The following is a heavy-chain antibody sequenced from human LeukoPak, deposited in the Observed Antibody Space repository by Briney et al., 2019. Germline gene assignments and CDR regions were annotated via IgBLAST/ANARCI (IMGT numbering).Heavy chain of an antibody. CDR1: GGSISSSSYY. V-gene: IGHV4-39*07. CDR3: ARDPTSLWFGEKSEDY. Sequence: PSETLSLTCTVSGGSISSSSYYWGWIRQPPGKGLEWIGSIYYSGSTYYNPSLKSRVTISVDTSKNQFSLKLSSVTAADTAVYYCARDPTSLWFGEKSEDYWGQGTLVTVSS. J-gene: IGHJ4*02. CDR2: IYYSGST. D-gene: IGHD3-10*01.